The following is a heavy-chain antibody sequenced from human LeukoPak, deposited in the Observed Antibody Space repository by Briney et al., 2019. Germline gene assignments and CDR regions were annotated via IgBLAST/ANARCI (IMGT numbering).Heavy chain of an antibody. Sequence: SETLSLTCTVSVGSMTTHHWNWIRQTPGKGLEWIGYLFDSGRTKENPSLTSRVTLSADTSKNQLSLRLSSVTAADTAVYYCTTIKRGNIFGYFDFWGQGILVTVSS. CDR2: LFDSGRT. J-gene: IGHJ4*02. CDR3: TTIKRGNIFGYFDF. CDR1: VGSMTTHH. V-gene: IGHV4-59*11. D-gene: IGHD5-18*01.